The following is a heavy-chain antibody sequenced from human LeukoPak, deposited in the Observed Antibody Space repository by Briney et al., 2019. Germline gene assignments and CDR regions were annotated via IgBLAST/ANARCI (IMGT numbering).Heavy chain of an antibody. CDR3: AKASSGPLYFQH. Sequence: GGSLRISCAASGFTFTSYVMSWFRQAPGKGLEWVSAISGSGGSTYYADSGKGRFTISRDNSKNTLYLQMNSLRAEDTAVYYCAKASSGPLYFQHWGQGTLVTVSS. V-gene: IGHV3-23*01. CDR1: GFTFTSYV. J-gene: IGHJ1*01. D-gene: IGHD3-22*01. CDR2: ISGSGGST.